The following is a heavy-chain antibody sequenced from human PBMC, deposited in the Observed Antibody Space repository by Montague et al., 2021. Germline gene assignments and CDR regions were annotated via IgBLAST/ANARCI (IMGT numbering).Heavy chain of an antibody. CDR1: GGSISSASYY. CDR3: ARSLYCKGGSCYSGFDP. V-gene: IGHV4-39*01. J-gene: IGHJ5*02. CDR2: IYYNGTT. Sequence: SETLSLTCTVSGGSISSASYYWGWIRQPPGKGLEFIGVIYYNGTTYHNPSLESRVTVSMDTSKNQFSLKLGSVTAADTAVYYCARSLYCKGGSCYSGFDPGGQGTLVTASS. D-gene: IGHD2-15*01.